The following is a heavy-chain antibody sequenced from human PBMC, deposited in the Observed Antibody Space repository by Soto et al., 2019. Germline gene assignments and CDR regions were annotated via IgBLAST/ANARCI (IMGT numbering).Heavy chain of an antibody. D-gene: IGHD3-3*01. CDR2: IIPMFGTP. V-gene: IGHV1-69*01. CDR1: GGGFNNYA. J-gene: IGHJ6*02. CDR3: ARDPTRVGVVPQDYGMDV. Sequence: QVQLVQPGAEVKKPASSVKVSCQASGGGFNNYAISWVRQAPGQGLEWMGGIIPMFGTPNYAEKFRGRVTITSDEATRTAYTELSSLRSEDTAIYYCARDPTRVGVVPQDYGMDVWGQGTTVTVSS.